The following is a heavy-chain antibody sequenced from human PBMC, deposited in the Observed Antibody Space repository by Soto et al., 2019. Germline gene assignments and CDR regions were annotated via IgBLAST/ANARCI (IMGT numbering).Heavy chain of an antibody. CDR3: ARRSTYDFWSGYYGMDV. D-gene: IGHD3-3*01. J-gene: IGHJ6*02. Sequence: PSETLSLTCTVSGGSISTYSWNWIRQPPGKGLEWIGYIYYSGSTNCNPSLKSRVTIAVDTSKNQFSLKLSSVTAADTAVYYCARRSTYDFWSGYYGMDVWGQGTTVTVSS. CDR1: GGSISTYS. CDR2: IYYSGST. V-gene: IGHV4-59*08.